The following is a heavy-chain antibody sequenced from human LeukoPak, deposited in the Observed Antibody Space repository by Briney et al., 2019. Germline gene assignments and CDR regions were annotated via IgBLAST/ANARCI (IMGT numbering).Heavy chain of an antibody. D-gene: IGHD2-2*01. J-gene: IGHJ4*02. Sequence: SETLSLTCTVSGGSISSGGYYWSWIRQHPGKGLEWIGYIYYSGSTYYNPSLKSRVTISVDTSKSQFSLKLSSVTAADTAVYYCARGVPAAYFDYWGQGTLVTVSS. CDR1: GGSISSGGYY. V-gene: IGHV4-31*03. CDR2: IYYSGST. CDR3: ARGVPAAYFDY.